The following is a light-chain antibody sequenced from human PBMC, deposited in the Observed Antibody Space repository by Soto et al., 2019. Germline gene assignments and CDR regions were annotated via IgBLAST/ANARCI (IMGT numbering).Light chain of an antibody. J-gene: IGKJ1*01. CDR2: AAS. V-gene: IGKV1-39*01. CDR3: QQYNNSSPWT. CDR1: QSISSY. Sequence: DIQMTQSPSSLSASVGDRVTITCRASQSISSYLNWYQQKPGKAPKLLIYAASSLQSGVPSRCSGSGSGTDVTLTLSSLQPEDFAVYYCQQYNNSSPWTFGQGTKVDIK.